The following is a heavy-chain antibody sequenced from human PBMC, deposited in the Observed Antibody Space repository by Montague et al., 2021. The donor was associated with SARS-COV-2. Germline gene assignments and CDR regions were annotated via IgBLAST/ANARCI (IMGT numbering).Heavy chain of an antibody. CDR3: AQGQLALSTTFTWFDP. Sequence: SLRLSCAASGFTFSSYSMTWFRQAPGKGLDWVSAITASGGTTYYSGSGKGRFTITRGNSKSTLYLQMSGLGADDTAVYYCAQGQLALSTTFTWFDPRGQGTLVTVSS. J-gene: IGHJ5*02. CDR1: GFTFSSYS. V-gene: IGHV3-23*01. CDR2: ITASGGTT. D-gene: IGHD1-1*01.